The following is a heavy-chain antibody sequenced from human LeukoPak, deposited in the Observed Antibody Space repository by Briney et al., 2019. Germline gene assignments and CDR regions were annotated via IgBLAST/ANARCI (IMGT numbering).Heavy chain of an antibody. CDR3: ARRPRDGYNSRYYYYGMDV. D-gene: IGHD5-24*01. CDR2: ISAYNGNT. CDR1: GYTFTSYD. Sequence: ASVKVSCKASGYTFTSYDISWVRQAPGQGLEWMGWISAYNGNTNYAQKLQGRVTMTTDTSTSTAYMELRSLRSDDTAVYYCARRPRDGYNSRYYYYGMDVWGQGTTVAVSS. V-gene: IGHV1-18*01. J-gene: IGHJ6*02.